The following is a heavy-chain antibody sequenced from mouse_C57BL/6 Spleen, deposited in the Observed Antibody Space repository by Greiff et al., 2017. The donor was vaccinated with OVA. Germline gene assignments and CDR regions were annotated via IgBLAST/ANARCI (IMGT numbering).Heavy chain of an antibody. CDR1: GYTFTSYW. CDR3: ARSGVYYDYGFDY. J-gene: IGHJ2*01. Sequence: VQLQQPGAELVKPGASVKLSCKASGYTFTSYWMHWVKQRPGQGLEWIGMIHPSSGSTNYNEKFKSKATLTVDKSSSTSYMQLSSLTSEDSAVYYCARSGVYYDYGFDYWGQGTTLTVSS. D-gene: IGHD2-4*01. CDR2: IHPSSGST. V-gene: IGHV1-64*01.